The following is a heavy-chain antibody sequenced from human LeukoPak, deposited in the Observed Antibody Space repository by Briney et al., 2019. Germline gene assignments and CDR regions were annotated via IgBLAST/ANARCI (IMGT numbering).Heavy chain of an antibody. CDR3: ARERGSCSGGSCYSKRDYYYYMDV. V-gene: IGHV3-21*01. J-gene: IGHJ6*03. D-gene: IGHD2-15*01. Sequence: GGSLRLSCVASGFTFSSYSMNWVRQAPGKGLEWVSSISSSSSYIYYADSVKGRFTISRDNAKNSLYLQMNSLRAEDTAVYYCARERGSCSGGSCYSKRDYYYYMDVWGKGTTVTVSS. CDR1: GFTFSSYS. CDR2: ISSSSSYI.